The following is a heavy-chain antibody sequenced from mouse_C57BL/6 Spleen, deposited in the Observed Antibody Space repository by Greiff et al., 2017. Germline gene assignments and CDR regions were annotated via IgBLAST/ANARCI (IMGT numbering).Heavy chain of an antibody. J-gene: IGHJ1*03. CDR2: ISSGGDYI. CDR1: GFAFSSYA. CDR3: TRDPLGRDWYFDV. V-gene: IGHV5-9-1*02. Sequence: EVHLVESGEGLVKPGGSLKLSCAASGFAFSSYAMSWVRQTPEKRLEWVAYISSGGDYIYYADTVKGRFTISRDNARNTLYLQMSSLKSEDTAMYYCTRDPLGRDWYFDVWGTGTTVTVFS. D-gene: IGHD4-1*01.